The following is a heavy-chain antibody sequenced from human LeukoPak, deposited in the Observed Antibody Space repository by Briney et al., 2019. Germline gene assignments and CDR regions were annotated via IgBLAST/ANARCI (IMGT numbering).Heavy chain of an antibody. Sequence: PGRSLRLSCAASGFTFSSYGMHWVRQAPGEGLEWVAVIWYDGSNKYYADSVKGRFTISRDNSKNTLYLQMNSLRAEDTAVYYCARPRTYCSSTSCYLDAFDIWGQGTMVTVSS. J-gene: IGHJ3*02. V-gene: IGHV3-33*01. CDR1: GFTFSSYG. CDR2: IWYDGSNK. CDR3: ARPRTYCSSTSCYLDAFDI. D-gene: IGHD2-2*01.